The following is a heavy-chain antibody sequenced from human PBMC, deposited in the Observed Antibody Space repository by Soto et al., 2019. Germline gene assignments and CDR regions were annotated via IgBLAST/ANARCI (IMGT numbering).Heavy chain of an antibody. V-gene: IGHV4-38-2*02. J-gene: IGHJ4*02. CDR3: ARVLSLGSTWYFDY. CDR2: SHHGGGT. CDR1: ASSITDASY. D-gene: IGHD6-13*01. Sequence: SETLSLTCTVSASSITDASYWGWIRQPPGKGLEWIGSSHHGGGTYYNPSLKSRVTISVDTSKNQLSLKLTSVAAADAAVYYCARVLSLGSTWYFDYWGQGTQVTVS.